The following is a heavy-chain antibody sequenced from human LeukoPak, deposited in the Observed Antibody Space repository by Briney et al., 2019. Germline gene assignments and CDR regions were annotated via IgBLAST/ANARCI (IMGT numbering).Heavy chain of an antibody. CDR2: INHSGST. CDR1: GGSFSGYY. D-gene: IGHD2-2*02. Sequence: SETLSLTCAVYGGSFSGYYWSWIRQPPGKGLEWIGEINHSGSTNYNPSLKSRVTISVDTSKNQFSLKLSSVTAADTAVYYCARGGCSSTSCYTPARDFDHWGQGTLVTVSS. J-gene: IGHJ4*02. V-gene: IGHV4-34*01. CDR3: ARGGCSSTSCYTPARDFDH.